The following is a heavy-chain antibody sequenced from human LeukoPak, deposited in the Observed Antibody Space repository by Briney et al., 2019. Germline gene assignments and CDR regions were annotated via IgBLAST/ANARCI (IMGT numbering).Heavy chain of an antibody. V-gene: IGHV3-30*02. CDR3: AKDATWFGESHLDY. J-gene: IGHJ4*02. D-gene: IGHD3-10*01. CDR1: GFTFSSYG. Sequence: GGSLRLSCAASGFTFSSYGMHWVRQAPGKGLEWVAFIRYDGSNKYYADSVKGRFTISRDNSKNTLYLQMNSLRAEDTAVYYCAKDATWFGESHLDYWGQGTLVTVSS. CDR2: IRYDGSNK.